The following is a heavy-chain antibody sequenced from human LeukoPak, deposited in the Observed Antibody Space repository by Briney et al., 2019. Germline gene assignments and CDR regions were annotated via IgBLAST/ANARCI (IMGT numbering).Heavy chain of an antibody. CDR2: IIPILGIA. D-gene: IGHD6-19*01. J-gene: IGHJ4*02. CDR3: ARRSEGGWPYFDY. V-gene: IGHV1-69*02. Sequence: ASVKVSCKASGYTFTSNHIHWVRQAPGQGLEWMGRIIPILGIANYAQKFQGRVTITADKSTSTAYMELSSLRSEDTAVYYCARRSEGGWPYFDYWGQGTLVTVSS. CDR1: GYTFTSNH.